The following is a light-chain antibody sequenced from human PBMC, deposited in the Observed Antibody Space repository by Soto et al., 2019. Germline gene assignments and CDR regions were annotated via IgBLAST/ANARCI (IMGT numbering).Light chain of an antibody. CDR2: DAS. CDR1: QSISSW. J-gene: IGKJ3*01. Sequence: DIQMTQSPSTLSASVGDRVTITCRASQSISSWLAWYQQKPGKAPKLLIYDASSLESGVPSRFSGSGSGTEFTLTISSLQPDDFATYSCQQYNSYSPFFTFGPGTKVDIK. CDR3: QQYNSYSPFFT. V-gene: IGKV1-5*01.